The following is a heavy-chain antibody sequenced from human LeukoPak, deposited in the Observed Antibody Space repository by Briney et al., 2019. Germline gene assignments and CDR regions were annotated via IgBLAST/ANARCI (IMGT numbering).Heavy chain of an antibody. CDR1: GFTVSSNY. CDR3: ARDDSSGYYRGAFDI. Sequence: GGSLRLSCAASGFTVSSNYMSWVRQAPGKGLEWVSVIYSGGSTYYADSVKGRFTISRDNSKNTLYLQMNSLRAEDTAVYYCARDDSSGYYRGAFDIWGQGTMVTVSS. V-gene: IGHV3-53*01. J-gene: IGHJ3*02. CDR2: IYSGGST. D-gene: IGHD3-22*01.